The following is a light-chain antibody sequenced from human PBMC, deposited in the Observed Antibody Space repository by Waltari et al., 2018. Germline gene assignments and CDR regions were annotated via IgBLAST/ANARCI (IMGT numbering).Light chain of an antibody. CDR3: MQSLTSLWT. CDR2: SGS. Sequence: DIVMTQSPLSLPVTPGAPASISRRSSQSLLHSNGNNYLDLYLQKPGQSPQLLFSSGSHRAAGVPDRFSCSASGTDFTLRISRVEAEDVGVYYCMQSLTSLWTFGQGTKVDIK. CDR1: QSLLHSNGNNY. J-gene: IGKJ1*01. V-gene: IGKV2-28*01.